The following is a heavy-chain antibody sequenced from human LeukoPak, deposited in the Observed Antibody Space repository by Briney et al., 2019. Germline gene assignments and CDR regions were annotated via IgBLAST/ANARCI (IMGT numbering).Heavy chain of an antibody. CDR3: ARHGVMGPVLQFPFDF. V-gene: IGHV4-34*01. CDR2: INHSGST. Sequence: PSETLSLTCAVYGGSFSGYYWSWIRQPPGKGLEWIGEINHSGSTNYSPSLRSRVTISIDTSKNQFSLKLSSVTAADTAVYYCARHGVMGPVLQFPFDFWGQGTLVTVSS. D-gene: IGHD4-11*01. J-gene: IGHJ4*02. CDR1: GGSFSGYY.